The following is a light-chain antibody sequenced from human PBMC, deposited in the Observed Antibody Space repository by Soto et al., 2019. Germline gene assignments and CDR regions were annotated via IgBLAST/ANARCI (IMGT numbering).Light chain of an antibody. J-gene: IGKJ1*01. V-gene: IGKV2-30*01. CDR2: KVS. Sequence: DVVMTQSPLSLPVTLGQPASISCRSSQSLLYSDGNTFLNWFQQMPGQSPRRLIYKVSNPDSGVPDRFGGSESGTDFTLKVSRVEAEDVGVLYCMQGTHGPPTFGQGTKVEIK. CDR1: QSLLYSDGNTF. CDR3: MQGTHGPPT.